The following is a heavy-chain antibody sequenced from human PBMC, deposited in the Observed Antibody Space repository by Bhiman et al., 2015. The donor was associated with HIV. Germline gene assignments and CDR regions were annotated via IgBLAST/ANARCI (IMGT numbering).Heavy chain of an antibody. Sequence: EVQLVESGGGLVKPGGSLRLSCAASGFTFSIYTMNWVRQAPGKGLEWVSSISSSSSYIYYADSVKGRFTISRDNAKNSLYLQMNSLRAEDTAMYYCARSGATGLHEDYDYWGQGTLVTVSS. CDR1: GFTFSIYT. J-gene: IGHJ4*02. D-gene: IGHD1-26*01. CDR2: ISSSSSYI. V-gene: IGHV3-21*01. CDR3: ARSGATGLHEDYDY.